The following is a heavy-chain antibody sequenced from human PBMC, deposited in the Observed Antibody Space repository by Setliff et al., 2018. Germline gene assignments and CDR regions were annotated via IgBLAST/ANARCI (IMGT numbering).Heavy chain of an antibody. J-gene: IGHJ6*03. V-gene: IGHV3-23*01. CDR3: AKSPGDGPYYYYYMDV. CDR1: GFTFSSHA. D-gene: IGHD7-27*01. CDR2: ISGSGST. Sequence: GVLRLSCAASGFTFSSHAMTWVRQVPGKGLEWVSAISGSGSTYYADSVKGRFTISRDNSKNTLYLQMNSLGAEDTAVYYCAKSPGDGPYYYYYMDVWGKGTTVTVSS.